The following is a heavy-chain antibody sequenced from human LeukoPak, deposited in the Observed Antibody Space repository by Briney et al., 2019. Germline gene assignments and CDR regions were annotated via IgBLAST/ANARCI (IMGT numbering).Heavy chain of an antibody. Sequence: SETLSLTCTVSGGSISNFYWTWIRQSPGKGLEWFGYISYSGTTKYSPSLKSRVTVSVDTSKNQFSLKLKSVTAADTGVYYCARNHGGWFDSWGQGTLVTVSS. V-gene: IGHV4-59*01. D-gene: IGHD4-23*01. CDR3: ARNHGGWFDS. J-gene: IGHJ5*01. CDR1: GGSISNFY. CDR2: ISYSGTT.